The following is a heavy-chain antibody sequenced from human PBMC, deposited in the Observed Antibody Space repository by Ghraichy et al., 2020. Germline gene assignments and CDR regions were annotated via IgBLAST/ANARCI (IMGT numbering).Heavy chain of an antibody. Sequence: GGSLRLSCAASGFTVSSNYMSWVRQAPGKGLEWVSVIYSGGSTYYADSVKGRFTISRDNSKNTLYLQMNSLRAEDTAVSYCARSGHCSGGSCYWDRRLSFDYWGQGTLVIVSS. CDR2: IYSGGST. D-gene: IGHD2-15*01. V-gene: IGHV3-53*01. CDR3: ARSGHCSGGSCYWDRRLSFDY. J-gene: IGHJ4*02. CDR1: GFTVSSNY.